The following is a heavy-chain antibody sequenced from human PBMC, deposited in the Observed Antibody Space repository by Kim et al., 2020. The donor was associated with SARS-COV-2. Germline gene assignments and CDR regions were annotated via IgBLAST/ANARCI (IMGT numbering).Heavy chain of an antibody. Sequence: GGSLRLSCAASGFTFSNAWMSWVRQAPGKGLEWVGRIKSKTDGGTTDYAAPVKGRFTISRDDSKNTLYLQMNSLKTEDTAVYYCTTIFYDYVWGSYRLFDYWGQGTLVTVSS. CDR2: IKSKTDGGTT. D-gene: IGHD3-16*02. CDR3: TTIFYDYVWGSYRLFDY. CDR1: GFTFSNAW. V-gene: IGHV3-15*01. J-gene: IGHJ4*02.